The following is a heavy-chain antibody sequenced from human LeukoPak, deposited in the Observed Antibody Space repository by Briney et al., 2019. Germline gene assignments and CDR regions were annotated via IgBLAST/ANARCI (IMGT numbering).Heavy chain of an antibody. D-gene: IGHD6-13*01. J-gene: IGHJ4*02. CDR1: GGSISSYY. CDR3: AREKYGSSWFSTVDY. V-gene: IGHV4-4*07. Sequence: PSETLSLTCTVSGGSISSYYWSWIRQPAGKGLEWIGRIYTSGSTNYNPSLKSRVTMSVDTSKNQFSPKLSSVTAADTAVYYCAREKYGSSWFSTVDYWGQGTLVTVSS. CDR2: IYTSGST.